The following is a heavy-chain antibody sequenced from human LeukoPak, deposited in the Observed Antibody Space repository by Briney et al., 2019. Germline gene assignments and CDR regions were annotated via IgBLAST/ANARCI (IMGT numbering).Heavy chain of an antibody. CDR1: GYSFSIYW. V-gene: IGHV5-51*01. Sequence: GESLKISCKGSGYSFSIYWIGWVRQMSGNGLEWMGIIKPGDSDTRYSPSLQCQITISADKSISPTYLQWSSLKASDTAMYYCARGYSNGWYEFDYWGQGPLVTVSS. CDR3: ARGYSNGWYEFDY. CDR2: IKPGDSDT. J-gene: IGHJ4*02. D-gene: IGHD6-19*01.